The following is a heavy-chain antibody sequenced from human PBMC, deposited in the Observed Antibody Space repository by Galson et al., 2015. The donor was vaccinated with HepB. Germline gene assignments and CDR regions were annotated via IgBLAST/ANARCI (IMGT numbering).Heavy chain of an antibody. CDR3: ARDRPQDYYDSSGYSSAFDI. CDR2: IIPIFGTA. V-gene: IGHV1-69*13. Sequence: SVKVSCKASGGTFSSYAISWVRQAPGQGLEWMGGIIPIFGTANYAQKFQGRVTITADESTSTAYMELSSLRSEDTAVYYCARDRPQDYYDSSGYSSAFDIWGQGTMVTVSS. J-gene: IGHJ3*02. CDR1: GGTFSSYA. D-gene: IGHD3-22*01.